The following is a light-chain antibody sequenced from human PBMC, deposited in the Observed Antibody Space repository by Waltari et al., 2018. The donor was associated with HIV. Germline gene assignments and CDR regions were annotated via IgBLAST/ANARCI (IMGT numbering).Light chain of an antibody. CDR3: QQSSDLPST. CDR1: QNINHY. Sequence: DIQMTQSPSSLSASIGDRVTITCRASQNINHYLNWYQHEPGKPPKLLIYAASTLQSGVPSRFSASGFGTDFTLTISNLQPEYFATYYCQQSSDLPSTFGPGTKVDIK. J-gene: IGKJ3*01. V-gene: IGKV1-39*01. CDR2: AAS.